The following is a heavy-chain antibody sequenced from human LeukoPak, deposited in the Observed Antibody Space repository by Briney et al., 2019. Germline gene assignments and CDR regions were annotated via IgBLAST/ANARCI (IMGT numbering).Heavy chain of an antibody. V-gene: IGHV3-21*01. Sequence: GGSLRLSCAASGFTFSSYSMNWVRQAPGKGLEWVSSISSSGSYIYYADSVKGRFTISRDNAKNSLYLQMNSLRAEDTAVYYCARDRDAVTTGIFDYWGQGTLVTVSS. CDR1: GFTFSSYS. CDR2: ISSSGSYI. D-gene: IGHD4-17*01. CDR3: ARDRDAVTTGIFDY. J-gene: IGHJ4*02.